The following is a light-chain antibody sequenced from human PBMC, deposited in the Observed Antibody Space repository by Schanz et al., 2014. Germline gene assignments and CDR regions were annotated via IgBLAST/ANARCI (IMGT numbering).Light chain of an antibody. J-gene: IGKJ4*01. Sequence: EIVMTQSPATLSVSPGERATLSCRASQSVSSTYLAWYQQKPGQAPRLLIYGASSRATSIPDRFSGSGSGTDFTLCISRLATEDFAVYYCQQYGSSPLTFGGGTKVEIK. CDR3: QQYGSSPLT. CDR2: GAS. CDR1: QSVSSTY. V-gene: IGKV3-20*01.